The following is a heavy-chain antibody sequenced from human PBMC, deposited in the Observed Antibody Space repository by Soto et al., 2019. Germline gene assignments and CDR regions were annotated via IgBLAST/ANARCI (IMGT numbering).Heavy chain of an antibody. Sequence: QVQLVQSGAEVKKPGSSVKVSCKASGGTFSSYAISWVRQAPGQGLEWMGGIIPIFGTANYAQKFQGRVTITADESTSTAYMGLSSLRSEDTAVYYCARGGGEYSSSWYVAFDIWGQGTMVTVSS. CDR1: GGTFSSYA. J-gene: IGHJ3*02. D-gene: IGHD6-13*01. CDR3: ARGGGEYSSSWYVAFDI. V-gene: IGHV1-69*01. CDR2: IIPIFGTA.